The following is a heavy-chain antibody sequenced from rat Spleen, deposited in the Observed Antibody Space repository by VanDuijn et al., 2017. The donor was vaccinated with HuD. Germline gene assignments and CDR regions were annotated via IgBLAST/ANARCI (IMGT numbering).Heavy chain of an antibody. CDR3: TTRPYYSSLNWFPY. Sequence: EVQLVESGGDLVQPGRPMKLSCAASGFTFIDYYMAWVRQAPAKRLEWVASISPRGGATYYRDSVKGRFTISRDNAENTVYLQMDSLRSEDTATYYCTTRPYYSSLNWFPYWGQGTLVTVSS. V-gene: IGHV5-25*01. CDR2: ISPRGGAT. J-gene: IGHJ3*01. CDR1: GFTFIDYY. D-gene: IGHD1-2*01.